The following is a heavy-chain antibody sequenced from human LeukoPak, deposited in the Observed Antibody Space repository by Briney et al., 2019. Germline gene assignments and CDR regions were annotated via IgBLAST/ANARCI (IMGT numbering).Heavy chain of an antibody. V-gene: IGHV1-69*04. CDR1: GGTFSSYA. CDR3: ARGGGNPPPSTYYGMDV. CDR2: IIPILGRA. D-gene: IGHD2-15*01. J-gene: IGHJ6*02. Sequence: SVKVSCKASGGTFSSYAISWVRQAPGQGLEWMGRIIPILGRANYAQKFQGRVTITADKSTSTAYMELSSLRSEDTAVYYYARGGGNPPPSTYYGMDVWGQGTTVTVSS.